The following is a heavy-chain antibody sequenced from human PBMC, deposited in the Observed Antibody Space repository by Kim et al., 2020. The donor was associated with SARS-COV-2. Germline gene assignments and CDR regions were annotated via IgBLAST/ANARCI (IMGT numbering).Heavy chain of an antibody. Sequence: ASVKVSCKASGYTFTSYAMHWVRQAPGQRLEWMGWINAGNGNTKYSQKFQGRVTITRDTSASTAYMELSSLRSEDTAVYYCARDSGYQLLYGWFDPWGQGTLVTVSS. V-gene: IGHV1-3*01. J-gene: IGHJ5*02. CDR1: GYTFTSYA. D-gene: IGHD2-2*02. CDR3: ARDSGYQLLYGWFDP. CDR2: INAGNGNT.